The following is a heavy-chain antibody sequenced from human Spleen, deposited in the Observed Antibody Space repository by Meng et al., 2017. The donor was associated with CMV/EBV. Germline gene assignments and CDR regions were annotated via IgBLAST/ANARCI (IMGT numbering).Heavy chain of an antibody. CDR2: VSYSGNT. Sequence: ESLKISCTVSGGSINTSSYYWGWIRQPPGKALEWIGSVSYSGNTWYDPSLKSRVTISLDTSKNQFSLKLTSVTAADTAVYYCAGDQRTYDFWSGYYYWGQGTLVTVSS. CDR3: AGDQRTYDFWSGYYY. J-gene: IGHJ4*02. D-gene: IGHD3-3*01. CDR1: GGSINTSSYY. V-gene: IGHV4-39*07.